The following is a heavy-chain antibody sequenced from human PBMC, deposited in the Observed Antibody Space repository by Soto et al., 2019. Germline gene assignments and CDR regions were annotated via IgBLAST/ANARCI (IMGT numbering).Heavy chain of an antibody. D-gene: IGHD1-26*01. V-gene: IGHV3-30*03. J-gene: IGHJ6*02. Sequence: GGSLRLSCAASGFTFNSYGMHWVRQGPGNGLEWVAFISYDSTKTYYADPVKGRFTISRDNSNSALYVQMNSLTGEDTAVYYCARTRSAWSDFHYYSLDVWGQGTTVTVSS. CDR1: GFTFNSYG. CDR2: ISYDSTKT. CDR3: ARTRSAWSDFHYYSLDV.